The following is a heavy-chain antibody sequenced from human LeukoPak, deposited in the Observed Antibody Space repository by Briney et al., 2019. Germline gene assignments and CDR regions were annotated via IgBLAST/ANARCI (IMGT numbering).Heavy chain of an antibody. CDR3: ARVAWLATYYFDY. CDR2: IYSGGST. D-gene: IGHD6-19*01. V-gene: IGHV3-53*01. Sequence: PGGSLRLSCAASGFTVSSNYMSWVRQGPGKGLEWVSVIYSGGSTYYADSVKGRFTISRDNSKNTLYLQMNSLRAEDTAVYYCARVAWLATYYFDYWGQGTLVTVSS. J-gene: IGHJ4*02. CDR1: GFTVSSNY.